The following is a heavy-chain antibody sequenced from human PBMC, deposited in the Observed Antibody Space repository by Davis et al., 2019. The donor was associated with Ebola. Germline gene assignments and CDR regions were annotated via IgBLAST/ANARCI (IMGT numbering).Heavy chain of an antibody. CDR3: ARAPQPHYYDSSGYPFDP. CDR2: ISGSGDKT. Sequence: GGSLRLSCAASGFTVSSYYMSWVRQTPGKGLEWVSGISGSGDKTYYADSVKGRFTISRDNSKNTLYLQMNSLRAEDTAVYYCARAPQPHYYDSSGYPFDPWGQGTLVTVSS. D-gene: IGHD3-22*01. CDR1: GFTVSSYY. V-gene: IGHV3-23*01. J-gene: IGHJ5*02.